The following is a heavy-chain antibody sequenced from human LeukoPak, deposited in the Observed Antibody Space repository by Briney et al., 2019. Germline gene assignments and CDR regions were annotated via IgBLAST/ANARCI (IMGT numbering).Heavy chain of an antibody. CDR2: INPSDGST. V-gene: IGHV1-46*01. CDR3: APSVRSGGSYYFDY. CDR1: GYTFTSYY. J-gene: IGHJ4*02. Sequence: ASVKVSCQASGYTFTSYYMHWVRQAPGQGLEWMGIINPSDGSTTYTQKFQGRVTMTTDTSTSTVNMELSSLRSEDTAVYYCAPSVRSGGSYYFDYWGQGTLVTVSS. D-gene: IGHD2-15*01.